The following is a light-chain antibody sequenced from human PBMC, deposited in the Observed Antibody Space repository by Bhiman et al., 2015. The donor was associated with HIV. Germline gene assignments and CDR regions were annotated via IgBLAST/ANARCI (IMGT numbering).Light chain of an antibody. J-gene: IGLJ2*01. Sequence: QSALTQPASVSGSPGQSITISCTGTSSDVGGYTYVSWYQQHPGKAPKLMIYDVSKRPSGVSNRFSGSKSANTASLTISGLQAEDEADYYCSSYASSSTLVFGGGTQLTVL. CDR3: SSYASSSTLV. CDR2: DVS. CDR1: SSDVGGYTY. V-gene: IGLV2-14*03.